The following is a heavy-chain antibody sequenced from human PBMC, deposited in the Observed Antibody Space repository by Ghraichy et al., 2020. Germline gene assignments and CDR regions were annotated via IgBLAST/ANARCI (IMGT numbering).Heavy chain of an antibody. V-gene: IGHV1-69*13. CDR1: GGTFSSYA. J-gene: IGHJ4*02. CDR2: IIPIFGTA. CDR3: ARGGGKGYSGYDYFDY. D-gene: IGHD5-12*01. Sequence: SVKVSCKASGGTFSSYAISWVRQAPGQGLEWMGGIIPIFGTANYAQKFKGRVTITADESTSTAYMELSSLRSEDTAVYYCARGGGKGYSGYDYFDYWGQGTLVTVSS.